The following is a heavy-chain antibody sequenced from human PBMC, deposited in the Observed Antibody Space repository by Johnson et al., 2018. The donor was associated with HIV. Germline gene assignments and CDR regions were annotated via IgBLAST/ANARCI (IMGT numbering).Heavy chain of an antibody. Sequence: QVQLVESGGGVVQPGRSLRLSCAASGFTFSSYGMHWVRQAQGKGLEWVAVIWYDGSNKYYADSVKGRFTISRDNSKSTLYLQMNSLRAEDTAVYYCARRGNYLADAFDIWGQGTMVTVSS. CDR1: GFTFSSYG. CDR2: IWYDGSNK. CDR3: ARRGNYLADAFDI. D-gene: IGHD1-7*01. J-gene: IGHJ3*02. V-gene: IGHV3-33*01.